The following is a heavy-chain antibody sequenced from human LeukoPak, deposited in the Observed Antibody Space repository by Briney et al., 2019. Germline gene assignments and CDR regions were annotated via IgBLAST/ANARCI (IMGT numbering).Heavy chain of an antibody. D-gene: IGHD6-19*01. CDR2: ISYDGSNK. J-gene: IGHJ1*01. CDR3: AKDAPGAAVAGTWYFQH. Sequence: HPGRSLRLSCAASGFIFSSYGMHWVRQAPGKGLEWVAVISYDGSNKYYADSVKGRFTISRDNSKNTLYLQMNSLRAEDTAVYYCAKDAPGAAVAGTWYFQHWGQGTLVTVSS. V-gene: IGHV3-30*18. CDR1: GFIFSSYG.